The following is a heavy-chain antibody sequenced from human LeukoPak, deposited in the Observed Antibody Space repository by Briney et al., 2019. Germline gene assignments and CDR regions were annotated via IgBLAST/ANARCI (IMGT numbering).Heavy chain of an antibody. Sequence: ASVKVSCKASGGTFSSYAISWGRQAPGQGLEWMGGIIPIFGTANYAQKFQGRVTITADESTSTAYMELSSLRSEDTAVYYCARDSVGANGYDYWGQGTLVTVSS. CDR3: ARDSVGANGYDY. CDR1: GGTFSSYA. D-gene: IGHD1-26*01. V-gene: IGHV1-69*13. CDR2: IIPIFGTA. J-gene: IGHJ4*02.